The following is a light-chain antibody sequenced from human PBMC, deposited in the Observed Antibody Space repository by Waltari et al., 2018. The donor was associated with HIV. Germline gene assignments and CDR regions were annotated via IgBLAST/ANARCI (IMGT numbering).Light chain of an antibody. J-gene: IGKJ4*01. CDR3: QQYCSSAPLT. CDR1: QSVSSSH. Sequence: EIVWTQSPGALSLSPGERATLSCRASQSVSSSHLAWYQQRPGQAPSLLKYGTSSRATGLPDRFSGSGSRTDFTLTSSGLEPEDFAWYYCQQYCSSAPLTFGGGTKVEIK. V-gene: IGKV3-20*01. CDR2: GTS.